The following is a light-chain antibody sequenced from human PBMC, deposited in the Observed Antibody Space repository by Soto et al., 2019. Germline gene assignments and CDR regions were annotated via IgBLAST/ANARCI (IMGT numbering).Light chain of an antibody. Sequence: DIQMTQSPATVSASEGDRVIITCRASQTIGNCVAWYQQKPGKVPKVLIYATSSLKSEVPSRFSGSGSGTEFTLTISSLQPDDFATYYCQQACTFWTFGQGTKVEI. CDR3: QQACTFWT. J-gene: IGKJ1*01. CDR1: QTIGNC. CDR2: ATS. V-gene: IGKV1-5*03.